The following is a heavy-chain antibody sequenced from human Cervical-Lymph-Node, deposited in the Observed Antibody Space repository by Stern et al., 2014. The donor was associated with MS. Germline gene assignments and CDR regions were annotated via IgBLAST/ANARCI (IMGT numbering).Heavy chain of an antibody. CDR1: GFTFSSYS. V-gene: IGHV3-21*01. CDR2: IRSSSSYI. D-gene: IGHD3-3*01. CDR3: ARDEYDFWSGYYNLDDAFDI. Sequence: VQLVQSGGGLVKPGGSLRLSCAASGFTFSSYSMNWVRQAPGKGLEWVSSIRSSSSYIFYAASVKGRFTISRDNAKNSLYLQMNSLRAEDTAVYYCARDEYDFWSGYYNLDDAFDIWGQGTMVTVSS. J-gene: IGHJ3*02.